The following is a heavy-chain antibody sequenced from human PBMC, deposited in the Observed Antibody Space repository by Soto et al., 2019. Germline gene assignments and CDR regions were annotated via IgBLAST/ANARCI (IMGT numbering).Heavy chain of an antibody. Sequence: GGSLRLSCAASGFTFSSYSMNWVRQAPGKGLEWVSSISSSSSYIYYADSVKGRFTISRDNAKNSLYLQMNSLRAEDTAVYYCARVSPDLGYSYGYDYYYYMDVWGKGTTVTVSS. CDR2: ISSSSSYI. CDR3: ARVSPDLGYSYGYDYYYYMDV. J-gene: IGHJ6*03. V-gene: IGHV3-21*01. D-gene: IGHD5-18*01. CDR1: GFTFSSYS.